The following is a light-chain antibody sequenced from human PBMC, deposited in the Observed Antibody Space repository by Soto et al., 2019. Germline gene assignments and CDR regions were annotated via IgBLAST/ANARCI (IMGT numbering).Light chain of an antibody. CDR3: CSYTTSNTFV. CDR2: HVT. Sequence: QSALTQPASVSGSLGQSITISCSGTSSDVGAYNYVSWYQQCPGKAPKLMIYHVTDRPSGVCNRFSGSKSGNTASLTISGLQAEDEADYYCCSYTTSNTFVFGTGTKLTVL. J-gene: IGLJ1*01. CDR1: SSDVGAYNY. V-gene: IGLV2-14*01.